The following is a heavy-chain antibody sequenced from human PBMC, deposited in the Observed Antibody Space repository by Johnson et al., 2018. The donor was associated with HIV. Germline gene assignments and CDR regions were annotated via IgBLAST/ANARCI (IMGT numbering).Heavy chain of an antibody. V-gene: IGHV3-30*04. CDR3: ARDTGDGLQRGAFDI. D-gene: IGHD5-24*01. CDR2: ISYDGSNK. CDR1: GFTFSS. Sequence: QVQLVESGGGVVQPGRSLRLSCAASGFTFSSMHWDRQAPGKGLEWVAVISYDGSNKYYADSVKGRFTISRDNAKNSLYLQMNSLRAEDTAVYYCARDTGDGLQRGAFDIWGQGTVVTVSS. J-gene: IGHJ3*02.